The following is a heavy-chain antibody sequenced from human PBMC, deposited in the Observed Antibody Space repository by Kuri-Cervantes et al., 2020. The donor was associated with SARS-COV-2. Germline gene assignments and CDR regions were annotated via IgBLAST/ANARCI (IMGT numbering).Heavy chain of an antibody. CDR1: GFTFSSDG. V-gene: IGHV3-30*18. CDR3: AKDAVTEALDY. J-gene: IGHJ4*02. D-gene: IGHD5-18*01. Sequence: SLKISCAASGFTFSSDGMHWVRQAPGKGLELVAVISYDGSNKYYADSVKGRFTISRDNSKNTLYLQMNSLRAEDTAVYYCAKDAVTEALDYWGQGTLVTVSS. CDR2: ISYDGSNK.